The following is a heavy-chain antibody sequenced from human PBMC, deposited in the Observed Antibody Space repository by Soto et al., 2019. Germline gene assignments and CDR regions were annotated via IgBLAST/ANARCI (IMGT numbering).Heavy chain of an antibody. V-gene: IGHV3-23*01. D-gene: IGHD3-10*01. CDR3: AKEAPQLLWFGELVTD. Sequence: GGSLRLSCAASGFTFSSYAMSWVRQAPGKGLEWVSAISGSGGSTYYADSVKGRFTISRDNSKNTLYLQMNSLRAEDTAVYYCAKEAPQLLWFGELVTDWGQGTLVTVSS. CDR1: GFTFSSYA. J-gene: IGHJ4*02. CDR2: ISGSGGST.